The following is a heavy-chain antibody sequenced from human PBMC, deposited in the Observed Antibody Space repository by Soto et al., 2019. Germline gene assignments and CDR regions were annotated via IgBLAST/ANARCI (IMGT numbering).Heavy chain of an antibody. CDR1: GFTFSSFW. D-gene: IGHD4-17*01. Sequence: GGSLRLSCAASGFTFSSFWMSWVRQAPGKGLEWVAIIKQDGSEKYYVDSVTGRFIVSRDNAEKSLYLQMNSLRPEDTALYYCVRGYGDYTYYFDYWGQGTLVTVSS. CDR2: IKQDGSEK. CDR3: VRGYGDYTYYFDY. V-gene: IGHV3-7*03. J-gene: IGHJ4*02.